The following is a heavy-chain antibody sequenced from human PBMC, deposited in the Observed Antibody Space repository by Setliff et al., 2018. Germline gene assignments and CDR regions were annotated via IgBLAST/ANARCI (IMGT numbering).Heavy chain of an antibody. CDR1: GGTLRTYA. CDR2: ILPLFGSA. J-gene: IGHJ4*02. V-gene: IGHV1-69*13. Sequence: SVKVSCKASGGTLRTYAFNWVRQAPGQGLEWAGGILPLFGSATYARKFQGRVTITADESTSTTYMEVSSLTSEDTAEYFCARGPISGSGTYYGADWGQGTLVTVSS. CDR3: ARGPISGSGTYYGAD. D-gene: IGHD3-10*01.